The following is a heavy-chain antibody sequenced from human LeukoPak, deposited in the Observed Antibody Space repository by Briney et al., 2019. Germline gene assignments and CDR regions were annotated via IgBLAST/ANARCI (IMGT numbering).Heavy chain of an antibody. Sequence: SETLSLTCAVYGGTFSGYYWSWIRQPPGKGLEWIGEINHSGSTNYNPSLKSRVTISVDTSKNQFSLKLSSVTAADTAVYYCARQHPYYHHYYMGVWGKGTTVTVS. CDR3: ARQHPYYHHYYMGV. CDR1: GGTFSGYY. CDR2: INHSGST. D-gene: IGHD2-21*01. V-gene: IGHV4-34*01. J-gene: IGHJ6*03.